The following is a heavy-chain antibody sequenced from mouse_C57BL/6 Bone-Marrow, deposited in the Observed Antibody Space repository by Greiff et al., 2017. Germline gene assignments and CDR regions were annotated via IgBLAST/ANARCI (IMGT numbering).Heavy chain of an antibody. J-gene: IGHJ3*01. D-gene: IGHD2-3*01. Sequence: VQLVESGAELVRPGASVKLSCKASGYTFTSYGISWVKQRPGQGLEWIGEIYPRSGNTYYNEKFKGKATLTADKSSSTAYMELRSLTSEDSAVYFCAREGDGWGFAYWGRGTLVTVSA. CDR3: AREGDGWGFAY. V-gene: IGHV1-81*01. CDR1: GYTFTSYG. CDR2: IYPRSGNT.